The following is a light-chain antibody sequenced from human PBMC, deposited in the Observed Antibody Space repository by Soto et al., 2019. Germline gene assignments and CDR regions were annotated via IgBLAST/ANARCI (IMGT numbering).Light chain of an antibody. J-gene: IGLJ1*01. V-gene: IGLV2-11*01. CDR3: TSYAGTNSYV. Sequence: QSALTQPRSVSGSPGQSVTISCTGTSSDVGGYNYVSWYQHYPDKAPKLMIYDVTKRPSRVPDRFSGSKSGNTASLTIAGLQAEDEADYYCTSYAGTNSYVFGTGTKVTVL. CDR1: SSDVGGYNY. CDR2: DVT.